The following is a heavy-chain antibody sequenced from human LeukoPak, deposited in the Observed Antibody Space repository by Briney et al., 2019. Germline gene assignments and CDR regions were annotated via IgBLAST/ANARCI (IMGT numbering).Heavy chain of an antibody. D-gene: IGHD6-19*01. CDR2: IYTSGGT. CDR1: GGSISSYY. V-gene: IGHV4-4*07. CDR3: ARGGWSSGWYASGWFDP. Sequence: SETLSLTCTVSGGSISSYYWSWIRQPAGKGLEWIGRIYTSGGTNYNPSLKSRVTISVDTSKNQFSLKLSSVTAADTAVYYCARGGWSSGWYASGWFDPWGQGTLVTVSS. J-gene: IGHJ5*02.